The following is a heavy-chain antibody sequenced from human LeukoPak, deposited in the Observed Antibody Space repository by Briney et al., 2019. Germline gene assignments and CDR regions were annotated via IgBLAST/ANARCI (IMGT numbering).Heavy chain of an antibody. CDR1: GFTFSTYS. V-gene: IGHV3-48*01. CDR3: ASSITIFGVVIPYYLDY. J-gene: IGHJ4*02. CDR2: ISSSSSTI. D-gene: IGHD3-3*01. Sequence: PGGSLRLSCVTSGFTFSTYSMHWVRQAPGKGLEWVTYISSSSSTIYYADSVKGRFTISRDNAKNSLYLQMNSLRAEDTAVYYCASSITIFGVVIPYYLDYWGQGTLVTVSS.